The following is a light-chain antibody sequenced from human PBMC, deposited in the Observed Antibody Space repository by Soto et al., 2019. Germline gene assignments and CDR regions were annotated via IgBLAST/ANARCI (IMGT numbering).Light chain of an antibody. J-gene: IGLJ2*01. Sequence: QPVLTQSPFASASLGASVKLTCTLSSGHSSYAIAWHQQQPEKGPRYLMKLDSDGSHTKGDAIPDRFSGSSSGAERYLTISSLQSEDEADYYCQTWGTGIHVVFGGGTKVTVL. V-gene: IGLV4-69*01. CDR1: SGHSSYA. CDR3: QTWGTGIHVV. CDR2: LDSDGSH.